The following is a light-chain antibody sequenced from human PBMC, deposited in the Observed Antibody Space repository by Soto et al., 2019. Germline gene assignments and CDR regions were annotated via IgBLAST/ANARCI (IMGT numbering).Light chain of an antibody. CDR1: SSDVGAYNY. CDR2: EVS. J-gene: IGLJ1*01. CDR3: CSYAGSSYYV. V-gene: IGLV2-14*01. Sequence: QSALTQPASVSGSPGQSITISCTGTSSDVGAYNYVSWYQQHPGKAPKLMIYEVSNRPSGVSDRFSGSRSGNTASLTISGLQAEDESDYYCCSYAGSSYYVFGSGTKLTVL.